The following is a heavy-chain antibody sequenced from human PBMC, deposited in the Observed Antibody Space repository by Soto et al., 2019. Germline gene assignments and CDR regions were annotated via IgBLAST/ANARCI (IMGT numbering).Heavy chain of an antibody. J-gene: IGHJ4*02. Sequence: GSLRLSCAASGFTFSDYYMSWIRQAPGKGLEWVSYISSSSSYTNYADSVKGRFTISRDNAKNSLYLQMNSLRAEDTAVYYCASFTTSAPGLDYWGQGTLVTVSS. D-gene: IGHD3-22*01. CDR1: GFTFSDYY. CDR3: ASFTTSAPGLDY. V-gene: IGHV3-11*06. CDR2: ISSSSSYT.